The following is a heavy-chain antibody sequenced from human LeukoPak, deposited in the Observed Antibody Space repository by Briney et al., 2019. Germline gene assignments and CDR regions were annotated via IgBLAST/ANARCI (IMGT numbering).Heavy chain of an antibody. Sequence: SETLSLTCTVSGGSISSSSYYWGWIRQPPGKGLEWIGSIYYSGSTYYNPSLKSRVTISVDTSKNQFSLKLSSVTAADTAVYYCARSPTYYYDSSGSFDYWGQGTLVTVSS. V-gene: IGHV4-39*07. J-gene: IGHJ4*02. CDR3: ARSPTYYYDSSGSFDY. D-gene: IGHD3-22*01. CDR2: IYYSGST. CDR1: GGSISSSSYY.